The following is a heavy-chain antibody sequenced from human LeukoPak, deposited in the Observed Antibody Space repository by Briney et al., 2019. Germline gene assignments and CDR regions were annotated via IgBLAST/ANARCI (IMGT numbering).Heavy chain of an antibody. CDR1: GFKFDDYA. D-gene: IGHD6-19*01. J-gene: IGHJ4*02. CDR3: AKVRGTYTSGFFFDH. Sequence: GGSLRLSCGASGFKFDDYAMHWVRQVPGKGLEWISIISYSSAFTGYADSVKGRFTVSRDNAMNTLYLEMNSLRPEDTAFYYCAKVRGTYTSGFFFDHWGRGTLVTVSS. V-gene: IGHV3-9*01. CDR2: ISYSSAFT.